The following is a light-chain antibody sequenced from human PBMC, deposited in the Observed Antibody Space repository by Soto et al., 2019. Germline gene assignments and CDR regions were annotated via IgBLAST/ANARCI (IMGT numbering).Light chain of an antibody. CDR3: SSYTSSNTLV. V-gene: IGLV2-14*01. CDR1: NSDVGGYKY. Sequence: ALTQPASVSGSPGQSITISCTGTNSDVGGYKYVSWYQQHPGKAPKLMIYEVSNRPSGVSNRFSGSKSGNTASLTISGLQAEDEAPYYCSSYTSSNTLVLGTGTKVTVL. CDR2: EVS. J-gene: IGLJ1*01.